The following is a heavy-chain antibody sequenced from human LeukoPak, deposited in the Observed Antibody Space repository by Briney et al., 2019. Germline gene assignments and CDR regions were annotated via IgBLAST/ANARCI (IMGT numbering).Heavy chain of an antibody. V-gene: IGHV1-69*13. Sequence: SVKVSCKASGGTFSSYAISWVRQAPGQGLEWMGGIIPIFGTANYAQKFQGRVTITADESTSTAYMELSSLRSEDTAVYYCARDNMDRGVIRFGAFDIWGQGTMVTVSS. CDR3: ARDNMDRGVIRFGAFDI. D-gene: IGHD3-10*01. CDR2: IIPIFGTA. CDR1: GGTFSSYA. J-gene: IGHJ3*02.